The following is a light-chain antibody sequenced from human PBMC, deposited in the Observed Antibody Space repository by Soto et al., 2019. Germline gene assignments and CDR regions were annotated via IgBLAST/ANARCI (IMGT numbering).Light chain of an antibody. CDR1: QSSSSY. CDR2: SAS. V-gene: IGKV1-39*01. CDR3: QQSYSTPGT. Sequence: DIQMTQTPSSLFASVRDSVTITCRASQSSSSYVNWYQQKPGKAPKLLIYSASTLQRGVPSRFSGSGSGTDFTLTSSCLQSEDFATYYCQQSYSTPGTFGQGTKVDIK. J-gene: IGKJ1*01.